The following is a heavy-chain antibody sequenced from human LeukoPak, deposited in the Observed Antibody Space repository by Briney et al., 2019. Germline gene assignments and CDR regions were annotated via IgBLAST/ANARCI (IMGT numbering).Heavy chain of an antibody. CDR1: GFTVSSDF. D-gene: IGHD6-13*01. CDR3: VRASSTTAAGLFDY. Sequence: GGSLRLSCAASGFTVSSDFMSWVRQAPGKGLEWVSVLYSGGYTVYADSVKGRFTISRDNSENTLYLQMNSLRADDTAVYYCVRASSTTAAGLFDYWGQGTLLTVSS. J-gene: IGHJ4*02. CDR2: LYSGGYT. V-gene: IGHV3-53*01.